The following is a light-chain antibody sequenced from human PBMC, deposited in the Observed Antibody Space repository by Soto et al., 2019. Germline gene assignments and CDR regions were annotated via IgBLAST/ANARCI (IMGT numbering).Light chain of an antibody. J-gene: IGKJ4*01. CDR2: GAS. CDR1: QSVSSSY. CDR3: QKYGSSPLT. V-gene: IGKV3-20*01. Sequence: EIVLTQSPGTLSLSPGERATLSCRASQSVSSSYLAWYQQKPGQAPRLLIYGASSRATGIPDRFSGSGSGTDITLTISRLEPEDFAEYYCQKYGSSPLTFGGGTKVQIK.